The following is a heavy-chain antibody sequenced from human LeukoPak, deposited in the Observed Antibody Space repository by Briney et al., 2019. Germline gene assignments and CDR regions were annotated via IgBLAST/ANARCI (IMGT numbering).Heavy chain of an antibody. J-gene: IGHJ4*02. D-gene: IGHD1-26*01. Sequence: WETLSLTCTVSGDSLDSYYWSWIRQPPGEGLQWIGYVFYSGPTNYDASLKSRVAISVDRSKNQFSLKLTSVSAADTAVYYCAGRSARYFDSWGQGTPVTVSS. CDR1: GDSLDSYY. CDR2: VFYSGPT. CDR3: AGRSARYFDS. V-gene: IGHV4-59*01.